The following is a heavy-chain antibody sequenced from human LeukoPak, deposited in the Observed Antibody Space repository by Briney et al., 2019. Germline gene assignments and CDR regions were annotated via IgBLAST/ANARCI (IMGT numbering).Heavy chain of an antibody. V-gene: IGHV3-66*01. J-gene: IGHJ4*02. D-gene: IGHD6-19*01. CDR3: ARAGSGWNFDH. CDR1: GFTVSSNY. CDR2: IYSGGST. Sequence: GGSLRLSCAASGFTVSSNYMSWVRQAPGKGLEWVSVIYSGGSTYYADSVKGRFTISRDNSKNTLYLQMNSLRAEDTAVYYCARAGSGWNFDHWGQGTLVTVSS.